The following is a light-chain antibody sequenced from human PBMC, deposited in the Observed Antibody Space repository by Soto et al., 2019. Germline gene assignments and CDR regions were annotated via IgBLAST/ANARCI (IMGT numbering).Light chain of an antibody. CDR2: DAS. V-gene: IGKV1-5*01. CDR1: QSINRR. J-gene: IGKJ1*01. CDR3: QQYISYPWT. Sequence: DIPNTTSPSTLSASAGARVTITCRASQSINRRLAWYQQKPGKAPNLLIYDASTLESGVPARFSGGDSGTEFTLTISSLQPDDFTTFYCQQYISYPWTFGQGTKVDIK.